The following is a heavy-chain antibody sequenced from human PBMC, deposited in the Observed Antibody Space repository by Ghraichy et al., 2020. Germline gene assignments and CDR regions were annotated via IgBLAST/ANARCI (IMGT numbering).Heavy chain of an antibody. J-gene: IGHJ6*02. V-gene: IGHV1-69*13. CDR2: IIPIFGTA. CDR1: GATFSSHA. CDR3: ASRIAAAGTSEYYYYGMDV. Sequence: SVKVSCKASGATFSSHAISWVRQSPVQGLEWMGGIIPIFGTANYAQKFQGRVTITADESTSTAYMELSSLRSEDTAVYYCASRIAAAGTSEYYYYGMDVWGQGTMVTVSS. D-gene: IGHD6-13*01.